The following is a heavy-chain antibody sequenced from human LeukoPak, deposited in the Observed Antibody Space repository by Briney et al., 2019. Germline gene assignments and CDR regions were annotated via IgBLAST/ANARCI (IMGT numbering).Heavy chain of an antibody. CDR3: ARATTGDAFDI. J-gene: IGHJ3*02. CDR1: GYTFTSYD. Sequence: ASVKVSXKASGYTFTSYDINWVRQATGQGLEWMGWMNPNSGNTGYAQKFQGRVTITRNTSISTAYMELSSLRSEDTAVYYCARATTGDAFDIWGQGTMVTVSS. CDR2: MNPNSGNT. D-gene: IGHD4-11*01. V-gene: IGHV1-8*03.